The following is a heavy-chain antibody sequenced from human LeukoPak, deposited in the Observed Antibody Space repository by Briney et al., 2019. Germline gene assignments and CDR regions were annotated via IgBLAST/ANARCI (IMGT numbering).Heavy chain of an antibody. Sequence: GGSLRLSCAASGFTFSSYWMSWVRQAPGEGLERVANIKQDGSEKYYVDSVKGRFTISRDNAKNSLYLQMNSLRAEDTAVYYCVRDNPPDCSSTSCYKGFYYYYMDVWGKGTTVTVSS. J-gene: IGHJ6*03. D-gene: IGHD2-2*02. CDR3: VRDNPPDCSSTSCYKGFYYYYMDV. CDR2: IKQDGSEK. V-gene: IGHV3-7*01. CDR1: GFTFSSYW.